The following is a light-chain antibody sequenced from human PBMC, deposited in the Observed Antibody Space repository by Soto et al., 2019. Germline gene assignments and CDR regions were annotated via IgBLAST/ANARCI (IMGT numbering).Light chain of an antibody. J-gene: IGLJ2*01. CDR2: DDD. V-gene: IGLV1-51*01. Sequence: QSVLTQPPSVSAAPGQRVTISCAGSTANIGNNSVSWYQHFPGTAPKLVIYDDDERPSGILDRFTGSKSGSSATLGITGLQTGDEAYYYCATWDSSLSAVVFGGGTQLTVL. CDR1: TANIGNNS. CDR3: ATWDSSLSAVV.